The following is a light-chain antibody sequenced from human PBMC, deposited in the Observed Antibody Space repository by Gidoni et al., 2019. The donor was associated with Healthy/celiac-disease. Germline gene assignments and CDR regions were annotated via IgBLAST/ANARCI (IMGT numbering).Light chain of an antibody. CDR1: SSNLGAGYD. CDR2: GNS. J-gene: IGLJ3*02. Sequence: QSVLTPPPSVSGAPGQTVTISCTGSSSNLGAGYDVQWYQQLPGTAPKLLIYGNSNRPSGVPDRFSGSTSGTSASLAITGLQAEDEADYYCQSYDSSLSGGVFGGGTKLTVL. V-gene: IGLV1-40*01. CDR3: QSYDSSLSGGV.